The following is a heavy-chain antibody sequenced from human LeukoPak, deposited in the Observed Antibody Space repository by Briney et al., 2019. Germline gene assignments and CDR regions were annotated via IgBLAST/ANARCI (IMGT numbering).Heavy chain of an antibody. Sequence: SETLSLTCTVSGGSISSYYWSWIRQPPGKGLEWIGYIYYSGSTNYNPSLKSRVTISVDTSNNQFSLKLQSVTAADTAVYYCARRTHVGDFDYWGQGSLVTVSS. CDR1: GGSISSYY. V-gene: IGHV4-59*08. D-gene: IGHD2-15*01. CDR2: IYYSGST. J-gene: IGHJ4*02. CDR3: ARRTHVGDFDY.